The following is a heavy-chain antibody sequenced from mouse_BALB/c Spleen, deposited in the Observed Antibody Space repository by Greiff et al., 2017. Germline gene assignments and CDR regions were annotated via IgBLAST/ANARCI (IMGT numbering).Heavy chain of an antibody. Sequence: EVKLVESGGGLVQPGGSRKLSCAASGFTFSSFGMHWVRQPPEKGLEWVAYISSGSSTIYYADTVKGRFTISRDNPKNTLFLQMTSLRSEDTAMYYCARSGSRGYFDDWGAGTTVTVSS. D-gene: IGHD1-1*01. J-gene: IGHJ1*01. CDR1: GFTFSSFG. CDR3: ARSGSRGYFDD. V-gene: IGHV5-17*02. CDR2: ISSGSSTI.